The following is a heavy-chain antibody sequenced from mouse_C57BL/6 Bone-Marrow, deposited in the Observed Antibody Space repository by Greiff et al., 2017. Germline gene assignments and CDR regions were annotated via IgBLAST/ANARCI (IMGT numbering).Heavy chain of an antibody. CDR2: ISDGGSYT. Sequence: EVQRVESGGGLVKPGGSLKLSCAASGFTFSSYAMSWVRQTPEKRLEWVATISDGGSYTYYPDNVKGRFTISRDNAKNNLYLQMSHLKSEDTAMYYCAREGITTVPWYFDVWGTGTTVTVSS. D-gene: IGHD1-1*01. V-gene: IGHV5-4*01. CDR3: AREGITTVPWYFDV. J-gene: IGHJ1*03. CDR1: GFTFSSYA.